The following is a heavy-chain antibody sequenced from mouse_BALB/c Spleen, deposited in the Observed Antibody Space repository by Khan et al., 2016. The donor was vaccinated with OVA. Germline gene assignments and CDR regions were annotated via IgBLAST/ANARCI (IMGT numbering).Heavy chain of an antibody. V-gene: IGHV2-3*01. D-gene: IGHD1-2*01. Sequence: QVQLKQSGPGLVAPSQSLSITCTVSGFSLTNYGVNWVRQPPGKGLEWLGVIWGDGNTNYHSALISRLSISKDNSKSQAFLKLKSLQTDDTATYYCARFATATRNFYAVDYWGQGTSVTVSS. CDR1: GFSLTNYG. J-gene: IGHJ4*01. CDR2: IWGDGNT. CDR3: ARFATATRNFYAVDY.